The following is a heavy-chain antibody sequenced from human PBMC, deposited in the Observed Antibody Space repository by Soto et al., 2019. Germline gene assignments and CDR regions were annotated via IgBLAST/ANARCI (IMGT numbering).Heavy chain of an antibody. CDR1: GGSISSSNW. CDR2: IYHSGST. Sequence: SETLSLTCAVSGGSISSSNWWSWVRQPPGKGLEWIGEIYHSGSTNYNPSLKSRVTISVDKSKNQFSLKLSSVTAADTAVYYRASAPYDYVWGSYRYGMDVWGQGTTVTVSS. J-gene: IGHJ6*02. CDR3: ASAPYDYVWGSYRYGMDV. V-gene: IGHV4-4*02. D-gene: IGHD3-16*02.